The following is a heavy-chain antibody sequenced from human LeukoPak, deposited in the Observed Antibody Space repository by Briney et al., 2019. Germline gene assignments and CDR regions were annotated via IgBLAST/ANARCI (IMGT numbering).Heavy chain of an antibody. V-gene: IGHV5-51*01. J-gene: IGHJ6*02. CDR2: IYPGDSDT. D-gene: IGHD1-7*01. CDR3: ARRLELRADYYYGMDV. CDR1: GYSFTSYW. Sequence: GESLKISCKGSGYSFTSYWIGWVRQMPGKGLEWMGIIYPGDSDTRYSPSFQGQVTISADKPISTAYLQWSSLKASDTAMYYCARRLELRADYYYGMDVWGQGTTVTVSS.